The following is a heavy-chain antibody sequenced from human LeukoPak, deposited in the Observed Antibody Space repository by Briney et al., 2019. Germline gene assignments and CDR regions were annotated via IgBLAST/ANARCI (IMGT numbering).Heavy chain of an antibody. CDR2: ISGTGGST. V-gene: IGHV3-23*01. CDR3: AKDLYASGY. CDR1: GFTLSNYA. Sequence: GGSLSLSCAASGFTLSNYAMSWVRQAPGKGLEWVSGISGTGGSTYYADSVKGRFTISRDNSKNTLYLQMNSLRAEDTAVYYCAKDLYASGYWGQGTLVTVSS. J-gene: IGHJ4*02. D-gene: IGHD2/OR15-2a*01.